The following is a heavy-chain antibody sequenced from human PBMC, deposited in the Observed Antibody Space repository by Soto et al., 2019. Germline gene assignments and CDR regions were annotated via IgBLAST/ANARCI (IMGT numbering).Heavy chain of an antibody. CDR2: IYPGDSDT. CDR3: ARRYCSSASCPRSYYGMDV. V-gene: IGHV5-51*01. D-gene: IGHD2-2*01. J-gene: IGHJ6*02. CDR1: GYSFTSYW. Sequence: PGESLKISCKGSGYSFTSYWIGWVRQMPGKGLEWVGIIYPGDSDTRYSPSFQGQVTISADKSISTAYLQWSSLKASDTAMYYCARRYCSSASCPRSYYGMDVWGQGTTVTVSS.